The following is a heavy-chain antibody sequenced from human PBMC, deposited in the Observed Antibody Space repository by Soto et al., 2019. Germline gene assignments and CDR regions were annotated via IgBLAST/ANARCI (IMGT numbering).Heavy chain of an antibody. D-gene: IGHD2-2*02. Sequence: ALVKVSCKASGYTFTSYDINWVRQATGQGLERMGWMNPNSGNTGFAQRFQGRVTMTRNTSISTAYMELSSLRSEDTAVYYCVRGFLGDGRSTSCYIRDCWGKGTPVTVGS. CDR2: MNPNSGNT. J-gene: IGHJ4*02. CDR1: GYTFTSYD. V-gene: IGHV1-8*01. CDR3: VRGFLGDGRSTSCYIRDC.